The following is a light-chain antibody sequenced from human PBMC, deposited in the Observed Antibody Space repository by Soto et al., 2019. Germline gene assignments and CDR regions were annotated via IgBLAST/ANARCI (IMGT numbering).Light chain of an antibody. CDR1: QSVAGN. J-gene: IGKJ4*01. CDR2: GAS. V-gene: IGKV3-15*01. CDR3: LQYNNWPPLT. Sequence: EIVMTQSPATLSVSPGERATLSCRASQSVAGNLAWYQQKPGQAPRLLIYGASTRATGIPARFSGSGSGTEFTLTISSLPSEDFAVYYCLQYNNWPPLTFGGGTKVEIK.